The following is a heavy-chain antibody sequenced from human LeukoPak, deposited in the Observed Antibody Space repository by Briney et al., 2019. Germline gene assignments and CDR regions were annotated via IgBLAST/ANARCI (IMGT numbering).Heavy chain of an antibody. CDR2: ISSSSSYI. CDR3: ARDLGIVATDDY. Sequence: GGSLRLSCAASGFTFSSYSMNWVRQAPGKGPEWVSSISSSSSYIYYADSVKGRFTISRDNAKNSLYLQMNSLRAEDTAVYYCARDLGIVATDDYWGQGTLVTVSS. CDR1: GFTFSSYS. J-gene: IGHJ4*02. D-gene: IGHD5-12*01. V-gene: IGHV3-21*01.